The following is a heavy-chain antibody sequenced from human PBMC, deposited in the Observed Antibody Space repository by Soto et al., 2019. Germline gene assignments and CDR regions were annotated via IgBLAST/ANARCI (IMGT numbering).Heavy chain of an antibody. J-gene: IGHJ6*03. V-gene: IGHV4-59*01. CDR1: GGSISSYY. CDR2: IYYSGST. D-gene: IGHD1-7*01. CDR3: ARVYKSRTTSSSYYYMHV. Sequence: ETLSLTCSVSGGSISSYYWSWIRQPPGKGLEWIGYIYYSGSTNYNPSLKSRVTISVDTSKNQFSLKLSSVTAADTAVYYCARVYKSRTTSSSYYYMHVWGKGTPVTVS.